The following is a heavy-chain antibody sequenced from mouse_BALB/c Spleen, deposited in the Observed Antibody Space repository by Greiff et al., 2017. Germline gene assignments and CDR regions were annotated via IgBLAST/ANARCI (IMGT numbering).Heavy chain of an antibody. CDR3: ARRDGYYIAY. V-gene: IGHV5-6*01. CDR2: ISSGGSYT. J-gene: IGHJ3*01. Sequence: VQLKESGGDLVKPGGSLKLSCAASGFTFSSYGMSWVRQTPDKRLEWVATISSGGSYTYYPDSVKGRFTISRDNAKNTLYLQMSSLKSEDTAMYYCARRDGYYIAYWGQGTLVTVSA. CDR1: GFTFSSYG. D-gene: IGHD2-3*01.